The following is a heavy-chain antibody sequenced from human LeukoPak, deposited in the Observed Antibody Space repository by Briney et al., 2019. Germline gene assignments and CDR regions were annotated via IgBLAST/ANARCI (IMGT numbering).Heavy chain of an antibody. V-gene: IGHV4-59*01. CDR3: ARDLGVAAATDNWYFDL. CDR2: IYYSGST. D-gene: IGHD6-13*01. Sequence: SETLSLTCTVPGGSISSYYWSWIRQPPGKGLEWIGYIYYSGSTNYNPSLKSRVTISVDTSKNQFSLKLSSVTAADTAVYYCARDLGVAAATDNWYFDLWGRGTLVTV. J-gene: IGHJ2*01. CDR1: GGSISSYY.